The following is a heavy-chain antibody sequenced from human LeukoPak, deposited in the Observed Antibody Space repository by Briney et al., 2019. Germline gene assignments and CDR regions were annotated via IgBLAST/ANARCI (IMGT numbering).Heavy chain of an antibody. V-gene: IGHV1-2*02. J-gene: IGHJ3*02. CDR1: GYTFTDYY. D-gene: IGHD5-18*01. Sequence: GASVKVSCKASGYTFTDYYMHWVRQAPGQGLEWMGWINPNSGGTNYAQKFQGRVTMTRDTSISTAYMELSRLRSDDTAVYYCASSVDTALVSDVGFDIWGQGTMVTVSS. CDR2: INPNSGGT. CDR3: ASSVDTALVSDVGFDI.